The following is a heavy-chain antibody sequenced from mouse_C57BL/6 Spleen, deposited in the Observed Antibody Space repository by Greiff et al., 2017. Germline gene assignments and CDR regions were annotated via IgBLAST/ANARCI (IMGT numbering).Heavy chain of an antibody. V-gene: IGHV14-3*01. D-gene: IGHD1-1*01. CDR1: GFNIKNTY. Sequence: VQLKESVAELVRPGASVKLSCTASGFNIKNTYMHWVKQRPEQGLEWIGRIDPANGNTKYAPKFQGKATITADTSSNTAYRQLSSLTSEDTAIYYCARSGFTTDPGDYWGQSPTLTVSS. CDR3: ARSGFTTDPGDY. CDR2: IDPANGNT. J-gene: IGHJ2*01.